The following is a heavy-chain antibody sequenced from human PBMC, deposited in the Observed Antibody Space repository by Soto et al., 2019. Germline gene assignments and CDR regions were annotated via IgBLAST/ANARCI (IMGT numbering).Heavy chain of an antibody. V-gene: IGHV1-24*01. Sequence: GASVKVSCKVSGYTLTELSMHWVRQAPGKGLEWMGGFDPEDGETIYAQKLKGRVTMTEDTSTDTAYKEKSNLRTEDTAVYYCATGEMYYDILTGYYKVAAYFDYWGQGTLVTVSS. CDR3: ATGEMYYDILTGYYKVAAYFDY. CDR1: GYTLTELS. D-gene: IGHD3-9*01. CDR2: FDPEDGET. J-gene: IGHJ4*02.